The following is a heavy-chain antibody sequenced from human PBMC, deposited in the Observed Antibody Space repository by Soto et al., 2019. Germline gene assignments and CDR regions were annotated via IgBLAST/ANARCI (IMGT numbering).Heavy chain of an antibody. CDR3: ARGYHYYDSSGYDKWDAFDI. D-gene: IGHD3-22*01. Sequence: EVPLVESGGGLVKPGGSLRLSCAASGFTFSSYSMNWVRQAPGKGLEWVSSISSSSSYIYYADSVKGRFTISRDNAKNSLYLQMTSLRAEDTAVYYCARGYHYYDSSGYDKWDAFDIWGQGTMVTVSS. V-gene: IGHV3-21*01. CDR2: ISSSSSYI. CDR1: GFTFSSYS. J-gene: IGHJ3*02.